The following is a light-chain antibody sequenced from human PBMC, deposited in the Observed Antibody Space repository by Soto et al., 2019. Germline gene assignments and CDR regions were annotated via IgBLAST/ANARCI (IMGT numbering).Light chain of an antibody. CDR2: NTN. Sequence: QTVVTQEPSFSVSPGGTVTLTCGLSSGSVSTSYYPSWYQQTPGQAPRTLIYNTNTRSSGVPDRFSGSILGDKAALTITGAQADDESDYYCVLFMGSVVFGGGTQLTVL. V-gene: IGLV8-61*01. J-gene: IGLJ2*01. CDR3: VLFMGSVV. CDR1: SGSVSTSYY.